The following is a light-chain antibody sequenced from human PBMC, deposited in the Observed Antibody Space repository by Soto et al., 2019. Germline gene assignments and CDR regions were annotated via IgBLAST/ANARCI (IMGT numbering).Light chain of an antibody. CDR2: AAS. V-gene: IGKV1-12*01. CDR1: QGIASW. Sequence: DLQMTQSPSSVSASVGDRVTITCRASQGIASWLAWYQQKPGKAPNLLIYAASSLESGVPSRFSGSGSATDFTLLISSLQAQDFSTYYCRQANSFPRVTFGPGTKVDIK. J-gene: IGKJ3*01. CDR3: RQANSFPRVT.